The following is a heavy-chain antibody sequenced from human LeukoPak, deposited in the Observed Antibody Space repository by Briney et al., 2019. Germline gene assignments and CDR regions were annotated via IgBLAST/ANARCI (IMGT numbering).Heavy chain of an antibody. V-gene: IGHV3-48*02. CDR1: GFAFSDYS. CDR3: ARDNNYAFDC. Sequence: GGSLRLSCAASGFAFSDYSMNWVRQAPGKGLEWVSYISSSDNTIHYADSVKGRFTISRDNAKNSLYLEMNSLRDEDTAVYYCARDNNYAFDCWGQGTLVTVSS. J-gene: IGHJ4*02. D-gene: IGHD5-18*01. CDR2: ISSSDNTI.